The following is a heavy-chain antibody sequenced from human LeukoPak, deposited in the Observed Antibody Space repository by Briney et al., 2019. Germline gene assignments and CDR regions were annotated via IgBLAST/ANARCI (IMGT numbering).Heavy chain of an antibody. CDR3: ARSGFTMIVDDAFDI. D-gene: IGHD3-22*01. CDR1: GYTFTSYD. J-gene: IGHJ3*02. V-gene: IGHV1-8*01. Sequence: ASVKVSCKASGYTFTSYDINWVRQADGQGLEWMGWMNPNSGSTGYAKKFQGRVTMTRNTSISTAYMELSSLRSEDTAVYYCARSGFTMIVDDAFDIWGQGTMVTVSS. CDR2: MNPNSGST.